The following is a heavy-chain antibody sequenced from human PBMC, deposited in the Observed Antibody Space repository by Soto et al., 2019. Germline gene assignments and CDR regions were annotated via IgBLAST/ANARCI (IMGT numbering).Heavy chain of an antibody. Sequence: QLQLQESGSGLVKPSQTLYLTCAGSGGAISSGGYSWSWIRQPPGKGLERIGYIYHSGRTYYNPYLQSRVTIAVDTSEDQFSLKLRSVSSADTALYSCARQGPPRTPNAFDIWGHGTMVTVSS. V-gene: IGHV4-30-2*01. CDR3: ARQGPPRTPNAFDI. D-gene: IGHD2-15*01. J-gene: IGHJ3*02. CDR1: GGAISSGGYS. CDR2: IYHSGRT.